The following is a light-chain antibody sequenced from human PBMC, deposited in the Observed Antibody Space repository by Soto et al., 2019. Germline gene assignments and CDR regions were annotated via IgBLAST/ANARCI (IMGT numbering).Light chain of an antibody. CDR1: QSVSSN. CDR3: QQYGSSMFT. CDR2: GAS. V-gene: IGKV3-20*01. Sequence: EIVLTQSPGTLSLSPVERATLSCRASQSVSSNLAWYQQKPGQAPRLLIYGASSRASGVPDRFSGSGSGTDFSLTISTLEPEDFAVYYCQQYGSSMFTFGPGTKVDIK. J-gene: IGKJ3*01.